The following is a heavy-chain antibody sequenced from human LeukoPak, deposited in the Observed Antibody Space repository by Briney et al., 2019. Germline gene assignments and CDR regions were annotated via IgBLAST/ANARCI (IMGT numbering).Heavy chain of an antibody. CDR2: IKQDGSEK. CDR3: ARGNYQLLYGLDH. D-gene: IGHD2-2*02. Sequence: GGSLRLSCAASGFTFSSYWMSWVRQAPGKGLEWVANIKQDGSEKYYVDSVKGRFTISRDNAKNSLYLQMNSLRAEDTAVYYCARGNYQLLYGLDHWGQGTLVTVSS. J-gene: IGHJ4*02. V-gene: IGHV3-7*01. CDR1: GFTFSSYW.